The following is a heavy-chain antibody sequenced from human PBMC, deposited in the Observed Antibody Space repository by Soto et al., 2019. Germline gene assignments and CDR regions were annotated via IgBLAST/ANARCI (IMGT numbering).Heavy chain of an antibody. Sequence: SETLSLTCTVSCASISRGDYYWTWIRQLPGKGLEWIGYIYYSGTTYSNPSLKSRVSISVDMSQNQFSLQLSSVTAADTAVYFCAREAGVHYFDYWGQGALVTVSS. CDR3: AREAGVHYFDY. J-gene: IGHJ4*02. CDR1: CASISRGDYY. CDR2: IYYSGTT. V-gene: IGHV4-31*03. D-gene: IGHD6-19*01.